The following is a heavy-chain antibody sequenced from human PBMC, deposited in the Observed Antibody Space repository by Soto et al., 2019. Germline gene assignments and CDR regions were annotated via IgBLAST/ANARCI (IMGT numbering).Heavy chain of an antibody. J-gene: IGHJ4*02. CDR2: IYPGDSDT. Sequence: GESLKISCKGSGYSFTSYWIGWVRQMPGKGLEWMGIIYPGDSDTRYSPSFQGQVTISADKSISTAYLQWSSLKASDTAMYYCARTSINDYGDPKRHFDYWGQGTLVTVSS. V-gene: IGHV5-51*01. CDR3: ARTSINDYGDPKRHFDY. CDR1: GYSFTSYW. D-gene: IGHD4-17*01.